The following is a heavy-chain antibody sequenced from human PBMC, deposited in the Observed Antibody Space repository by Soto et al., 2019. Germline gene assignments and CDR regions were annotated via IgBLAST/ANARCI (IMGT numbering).Heavy chain of an antibody. V-gene: IGHV3-48*03. CDR2: ISSSGSTI. CDR1: GFTFSSYA. J-gene: IGHJ4*02. D-gene: IGHD5-12*01. CDR3: AREGGDGYNYPDY. Sequence: EVQLLESGGGLVQPGGSLRLSCAASGFTFSSYAMSWVRQAPGKGLEWVSYISSSGSTIYYADSVKGRFTISRDNAKNSLYLQMNSLRAEDTAVYYCAREGGDGYNYPDYWGQGTLVTVSS.